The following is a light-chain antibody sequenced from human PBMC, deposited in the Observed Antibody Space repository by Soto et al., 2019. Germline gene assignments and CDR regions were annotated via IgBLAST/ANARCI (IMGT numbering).Light chain of an antibody. CDR2: KAS. CDR3: QQYNSYWT. J-gene: IGKJ1*01. CDR1: QSINSW. V-gene: IGKV1-5*03. Sequence: DIQMTQSPSTLSASVGDRVTITCRASQSINSWLARYQQKPGKAPNLLIYKASSLESGVPSRFSGSGSGTEFTLTISSLQPDDFATYYCQQYNSYWTFGQGTKVEIK.